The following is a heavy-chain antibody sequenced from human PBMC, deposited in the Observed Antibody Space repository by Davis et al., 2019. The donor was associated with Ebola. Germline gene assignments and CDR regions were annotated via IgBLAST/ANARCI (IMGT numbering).Heavy chain of an antibody. CDR3: AKRAAMGDY. V-gene: IGHV3-23*01. CDR1: GFTFSDYY. D-gene: IGHD5-18*01. Sequence: GESLKISCAASGFTFSDYYMSWIRQAPGKGLEWVSAISGSGGSTYYADSVKGRFTISRDNSKNTLYLQMNSLRAEDTAVYYCAKRAAMGDYWGQGTLVTVSS. CDR2: ISGSGGST. J-gene: IGHJ4*02.